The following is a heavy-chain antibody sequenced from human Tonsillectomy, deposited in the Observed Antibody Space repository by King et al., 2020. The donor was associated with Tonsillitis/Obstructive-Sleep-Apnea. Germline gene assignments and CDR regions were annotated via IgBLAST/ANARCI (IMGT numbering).Heavy chain of an antibody. V-gene: IGHV4-34*01. CDR3: ARRRWFGELSFDY. CDR1: GGSFSNYY. J-gene: IGHJ4*02. CDR2: INHSGSI. D-gene: IGHD3-10*01. Sequence: HVQLQQWGAGLLKPSETLSLTCAVYGGSFSNYYWSWIRQPPGKGLEWIGEINHSGSINYNPSLKSRVTISVDTSKNQFSLKLSSVTAADTAVYYCARRRWFGELSFDYWGQGTLVTVSS.